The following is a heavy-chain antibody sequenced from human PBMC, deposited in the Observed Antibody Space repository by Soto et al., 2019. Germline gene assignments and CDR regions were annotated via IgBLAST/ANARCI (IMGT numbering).Heavy chain of an antibody. CDR2: IKQGGCER. V-gene: IGHV3-7*04. J-gene: IGHJ4*02. CDR3: ARYAQPPSQFDY. CDR1: GFSCSRYW. Sequence: EVQLVESGGGLGQPGGSLRLSCAASGFSCSRYWMSWVRQAPGTGLEWVANIKQGGCERYYVDSVKGRFTISRDNAQNSLYLQMNSLTAEDTAVYYCARYAQPPSQFDYWGQGTPVTVSS.